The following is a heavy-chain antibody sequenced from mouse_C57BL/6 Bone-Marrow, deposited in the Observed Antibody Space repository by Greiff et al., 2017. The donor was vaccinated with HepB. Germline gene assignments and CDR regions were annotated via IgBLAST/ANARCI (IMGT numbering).Heavy chain of an antibody. D-gene: IGHD3-2*02. Sequence: EVKLVESGGDLVKPGGSLKLSCAASGFTFSSYGMSWVRQTPDKRLEWVATISSGGSYTYYPDSVKGRFTISRDNAKNTLYLQMSSLKSEDTAMYYCARIDSSVRFAYWGQGTLVTVSA. CDR3: ARIDSSVRFAY. CDR1: GFTFSSYG. J-gene: IGHJ3*01. V-gene: IGHV5-6*01. CDR2: ISSGGSYT.